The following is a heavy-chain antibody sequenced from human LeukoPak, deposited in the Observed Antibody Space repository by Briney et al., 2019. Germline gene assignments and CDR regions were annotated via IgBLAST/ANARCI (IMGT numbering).Heavy chain of an antibody. D-gene: IGHD1-26*01. J-gene: IGHJ4*02. V-gene: IGHV1-69*13. CDR2: IIPIFGTA. CDR1: GGTFSSYA. CDR3: ARGQWEQDPYYFDY. Sequence: SVKVSCKASGGTFSSYANSWVRQAPGQGLEWMGGIIPIFGTANYAQKFQGRVTITADESTSTAYMELSSLRSEDTAVYYCARGQWEQDPYYFDYWGQGTLVTVSS.